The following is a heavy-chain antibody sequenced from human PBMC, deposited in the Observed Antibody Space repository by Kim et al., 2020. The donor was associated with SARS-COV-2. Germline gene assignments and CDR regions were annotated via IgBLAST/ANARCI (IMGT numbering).Heavy chain of an antibody. CDR2: ITAHNGIT. CDR1: GYTFSSYG. Sequence: ASVKVSCKSSGYTFSSYGIGWVRQAPGQGLEWMGWITAHNGITKYAQKFQGRVTMTTDTVNTVYLELRSLRSDDTAVYYCARGGYAFFDFWDQGTQVTVSS. J-gene: IGHJ4*02. V-gene: IGHV1-18*04. D-gene: IGHD3-16*01. CDR3: ARGGYAFFDF.